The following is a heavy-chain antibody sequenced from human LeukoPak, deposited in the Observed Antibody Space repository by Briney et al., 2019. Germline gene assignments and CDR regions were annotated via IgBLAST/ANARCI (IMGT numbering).Heavy chain of an antibody. V-gene: IGHV4-34*01. CDR3: ARASGGSCYSCYNWFDP. D-gene: IGHD2-15*01. CDR1: GGSFSGYY. Sequence: SETPSLTCAVYGGSFSGYYWSWIRRSPGKGLEWIGEINHSGSTNYNPSLKSRVTISVDTSKNQFSLKLSSVTAADTAVYYCARASGGSCYSCYNWFDPWGQGTLVTVSS. J-gene: IGHJ5*02. CDR2: INHSGST.